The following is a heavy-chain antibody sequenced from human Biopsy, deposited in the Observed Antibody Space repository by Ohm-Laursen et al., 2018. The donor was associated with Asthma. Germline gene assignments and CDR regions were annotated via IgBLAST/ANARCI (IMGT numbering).Heavy chain of an antibody. D-gene: IGHD6-13*01. Sequence: GTLSLTWTVSNGSISSNFYYWGWIRQPPGKGLEWVGSIHKNGIGYYKSSLKSRLTISVDTSKNQFSLKVTSVTAADTVVYYCARQKLAAAEGPFDLWGQGTMVTVSS. CDR2: IHKNGIG. CDR3: ARQKLAAAEGPFDL. CDR1: NGSISSNFYY. J-gene: IGHJ3*01. V-gene: IGHV4-39*01.